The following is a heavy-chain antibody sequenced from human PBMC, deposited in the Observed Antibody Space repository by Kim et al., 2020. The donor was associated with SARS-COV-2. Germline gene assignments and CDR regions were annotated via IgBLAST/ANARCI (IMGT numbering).Heavy chain of an antibody. Sequence: SETLSLTCTVSGGSISSGGYYWSWIRQHPGKGLEWIGYIYYSGSTYYNPSLKSRVTISVDTSKNQFSLKLSSVTAADTAVYYCARGSWGSSWYKLDYWGQGTLVTVSS. V-gene: IGHV4-31*03. J-gene: IGHJ4*02. CDR2: IYYSGST. D-gene: IGHD6-13*01. CDR1: GGSISSGGYY. CDR3: ARGSWGSSWYKLDY.